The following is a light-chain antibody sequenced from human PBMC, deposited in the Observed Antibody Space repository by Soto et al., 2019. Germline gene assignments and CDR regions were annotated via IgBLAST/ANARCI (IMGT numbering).Light chain of an antibody. CDR2: DVS. V-gene: IGLV2-14*01. Sequence: QSVLTQPASVSGSPGQSITISCTGTSSDVGGYNYVYWYQQHPGKAPKLMIYDVSNRPSGVSNRFSGSKSGNTASLTISGLQAEDEADYYCGLYTSSSTRVFGTGTKLTVL. CDR1: SSDVGGYNY. J-gene: IGLJ1*01. CDR3: GLYTSSSTRV.